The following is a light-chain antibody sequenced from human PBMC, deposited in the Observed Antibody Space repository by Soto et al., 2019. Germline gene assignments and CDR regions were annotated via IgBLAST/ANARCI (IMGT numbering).Light chain of an antibody. CDR1: SSDVGGYDY. Sequence: QSALTQPASVSGSPGQSITISCTGTSSDVGGYDYVSWYQQHPGKAPRLMIYDVNNRPSGVSNRFSGSKSGNTASLTISGLQSEDEADYYCNSYSTPSTPLVFGGGTKLTVL. J-gene: IGLJ2*01. V-gene: IGLV2-14*03. CDR2: DVN. CDR3: NSYSTPSTPLV.